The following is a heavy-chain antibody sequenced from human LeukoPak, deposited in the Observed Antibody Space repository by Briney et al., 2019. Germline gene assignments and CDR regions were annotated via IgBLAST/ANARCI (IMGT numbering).Heavy chain of an antibody. Sequence: SGPTLVKPTQTLTLTCTFSGFSLSTTGVAVGWIRQPPGKALEWLALIYWDDDKRYSPSLKSRLTITKDTSKNQVVRTMTNMDPVDTATYYCAPLKGDIVVDSHWGQGTLVTVSS. CDR3: APLKGDIVVDSH. D-gene: IGHD3-22*01. V-gene: IGHV2-5*02. CDR1: GFSLSTTGVA. J-gene: IGHJ4*02. CDR2: IYWDDDK.